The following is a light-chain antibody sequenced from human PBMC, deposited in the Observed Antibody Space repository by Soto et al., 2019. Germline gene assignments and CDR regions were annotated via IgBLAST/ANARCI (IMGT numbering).Light chain of an antibody. CDR3: QQYETSPYT. CDR2: SAS. V-gene: IGKV3-20*01. CDR1: QTLSSRH. J-gene: IGKJ2*01. Sequence: DIVLTQSPGPLSLSPGERATLSCRASQTLSSRHLAWYHQKPGQAPRLLIFSASGRPTGIPDRFSGSGSGTDFTLTINRLEPEDFAVYYCQQYETSPYTFGQGTKLEIK.